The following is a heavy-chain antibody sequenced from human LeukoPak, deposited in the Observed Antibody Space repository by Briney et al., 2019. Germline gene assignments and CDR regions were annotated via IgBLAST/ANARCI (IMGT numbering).Heavy chain of an antibody. D-gene: IGHD2-15*01. V-gene: IGHV4-39*01. CDR3: ARHDCSAAWYHLDY. CDR1: GGSINTRNYY. CDR2: IRYSGST. Sequence: SETLSLTCTVSGGSINTRNYYWGRISQPPGKGLEWIVSIRYSGSTYYNPSLRSRVTISVDTTKNQLSLKLASVTAADTAVYYCARHDCSAAWYHLDYWDQGTLVTVSS. J-gene: IGHJ4*02.